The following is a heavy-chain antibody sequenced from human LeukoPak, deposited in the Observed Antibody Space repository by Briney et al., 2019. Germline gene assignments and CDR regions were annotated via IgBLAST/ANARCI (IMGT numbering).Heavy chain of an antibody. CDR3: ARDTRETGLYPYGYTLYGMDV. J-gene: IGHJ6*02. Sequence: SETLSLTCTVSGGSISSYYWSWIRQPAGKGLEWIGRIYTSGSTNYNPSLKSRVTMSVDTSKNQFSLKLSSVTAADTAVYYCARDTRETGLYPYGYTLYGMDVWGQGTTVTVSS. V-gene: IGHV4-4*07. D-gene: IGHD3-16*01. CDR1: GGSISSYY. CDR2: IYTSGST.